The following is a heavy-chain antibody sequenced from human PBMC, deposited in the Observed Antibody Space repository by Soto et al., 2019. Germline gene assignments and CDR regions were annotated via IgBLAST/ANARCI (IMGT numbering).Heavy chain of an antibody. J-gene: IGHJ5*02. CDR1: VGSVISGSYY. CDR2: IYYSGST. Sequence: PSQTLSLTCTVSVGSVISGSYYWSWIRQPPGKGLEWIGYIYYSGSTNYNPSLKSRVTIAVDTSKTQFSLKLSSVTAADTAVYYCARDLARTYSSTHLGWFDPWGQGTLVTVSS. D-gene: IGHD6-13*01. V-gene: IGHV4-61*01. CDR3: ARDLARTYSSTHLGWFDP.